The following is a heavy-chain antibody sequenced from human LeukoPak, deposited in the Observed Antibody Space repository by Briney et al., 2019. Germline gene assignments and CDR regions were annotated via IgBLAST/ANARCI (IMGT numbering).Heavy chain of an antibody. CDR1: GYSISSGYY. J-gene: IGHJ6*03. CDR2: IYHSGST. Sequence: PSETLSLTCTVSGYSISSGYYCGWIRQPPGQVLEWIGSIYHSGSTYYNPSLKSRVTISVDTSKNQFSLKLSSVTAADTAVYYCARGRGRVYCSSTSCYARDYYYYMDVWGKGTTVTVSS. CDR3: ARGRGRVYCSSTSCYARDYYYYMDV. V-gene: IGHV4-38-2*02. D-gene: IGHD2-2*01.